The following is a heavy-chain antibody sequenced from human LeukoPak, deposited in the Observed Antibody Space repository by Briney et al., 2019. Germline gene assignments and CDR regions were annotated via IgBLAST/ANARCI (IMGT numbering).Heavy chain of an antibody. CDR1: GYTFTSYY. Sequence: GASVKVSSKASGYTFTSYYLHWVRQAPGQGLEWMGLINPSGSSTSNTQKFQGRVTMTRDTSTSTVHMELSSLRSEDTAVYYCARGYCYNSNCYGNFDFWGQGTLVTVSS. CDR2: INPSGSST. J-gene: IGHJ4*02. CDR3: ARGYCYNSNCYGNFDF. V-gene: IGHV1-46*01. D-gene: IGHD2-2*01.